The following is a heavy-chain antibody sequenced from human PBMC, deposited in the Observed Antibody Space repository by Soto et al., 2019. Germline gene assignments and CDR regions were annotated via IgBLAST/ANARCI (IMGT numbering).Heavy chain of an antibody. J-gene: IGHJ4*02. CDR3: ARLQAAAGDNDLTFDY. CDR2: IDPSDSYT. CDR1: GYSFTSYW. D-gene: IGHD6-13*01. V-gene: IGHV5-10-1*01. Sequence: GESLKISCKGSGYSFTSYWISWVRQMPGKGLEWMGRIDPSDSYTNYSPSFQGHVTISADKSISTAYLQWSSLKASDTAMYKCARLQAAAGDNDLTFDYWGQGTLVTVSS.